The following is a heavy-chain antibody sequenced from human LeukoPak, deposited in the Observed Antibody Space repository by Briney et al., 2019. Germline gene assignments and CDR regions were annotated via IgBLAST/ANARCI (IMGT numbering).Heavy chain of an antibody. CDR1: GGSISGYY. CDR3: ARVFRGVVTPTYAFDI. V-gene: IGHV4-4*07. Sequence: KPSETLSLTCTVSGGSISGYYWSWIRQPAGKGLEWIGRIYTSGSTNYNPSLKSRVTISVDTSKNQFSLKLSSVTAADTAVYYCARVFRGVVTPTYAFDIWGQGTMVTVSS. D-gene: IGHD4-23*01. J-gene: IGHJ3*02. CDR2: IYTSGST.